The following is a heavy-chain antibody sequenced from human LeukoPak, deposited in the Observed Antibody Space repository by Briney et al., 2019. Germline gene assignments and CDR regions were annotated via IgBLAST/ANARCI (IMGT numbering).Heavy chain of an antibody. D-gene: IGHD3-10*01. V-gene: IGHV3-23*01. CDR3: AKDYGNFDH. Sequence: GGSLRLSCAASGFTFSSYAMNWVRQAPGKGLEWVSGISASGGSTYYADSVKGRFTISRDNAKNTLYLQMNSLRAEDTAVYYCAKDYGNFDHWGQGTLVTVSS. J-gene: IGHJ4*02. CDR2: ISASGGST. CDR1: GFTFSSYA.